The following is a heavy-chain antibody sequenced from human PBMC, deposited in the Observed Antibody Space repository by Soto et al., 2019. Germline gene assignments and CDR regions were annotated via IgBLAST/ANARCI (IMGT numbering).Heavy chain of an antibody. CDR3: ARTEWIQLWFDY. D-gene: IGHD5-18*01. J-gene: IGHJ4*02. V-gene: IGHV4-31*03. CDR2: IYYSGIS. Sequence: QVQLLESGPGLVKPSQTLSLICNVSGASISSGGYYWSWIRQRPGGGLDWLGFIYYSGISHYNPSLKSRATSSVDASKNQFSLKLISVTAADTAVYYCARTEWIQLWFDYWGQGALVTVS. CDR1: GASISSGGYY.